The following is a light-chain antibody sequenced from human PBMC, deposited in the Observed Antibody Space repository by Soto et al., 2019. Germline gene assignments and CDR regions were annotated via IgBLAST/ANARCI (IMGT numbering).Light chain of an antibody. Sequence: QSVLTQPASLCGSPGQSITISCTGTSSDVGGYNYVSWYQQHPVKAPKLMIYDVTNRPSGVSDRFSGSKSGNTASLTIPGLQAEDEADYYCSSYTSSSTPYVFGTGTKATV. CDR2: DVT. CDR1: SSDVGGYNY. V-gene: IGLV2-14*01. J-gene: IGLJ1*01. CDR3: SSYTSSSTPYV.